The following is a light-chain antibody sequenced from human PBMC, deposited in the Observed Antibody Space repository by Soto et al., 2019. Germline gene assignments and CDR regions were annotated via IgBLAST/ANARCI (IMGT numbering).Light chain of an antibody. Sequence: EIVLTQSPATLSLSPGERATLSCRASQSVRTYLAWYQQKPGQAPRLLIFDASNRATGIPARFSGSGSGTVFPLTISTQEPEDSAIYYCQQRDSWPITFGQGTRLEIK. CDR2: DAS. J-gene: IGKJ5*01. CDR1: QSVRTY. CDR3: QQRDSWPIT. V-gene: IGKV3-11*01.